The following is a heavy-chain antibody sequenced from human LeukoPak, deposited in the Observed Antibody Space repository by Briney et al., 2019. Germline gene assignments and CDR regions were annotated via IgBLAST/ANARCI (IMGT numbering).Heavy chain of an antibody. V-gene: IGHV4-34*01. Sequence: SETLSLTCAVYGGSFNDYYWSWIRQTPGKGLEWIGEINHSGSSNYNPSLKSRLNISVDMSKKQISLRLASVTAADTAVYYCARGRFQRRFMATPFDPWGQGTQVTVSS. CDR3: ARGRFQRRFMATPFDP. CDR2: INHSGSS. CDR1: GGSFNDYY. J-gene: IGHJ5*02. D-gene: IGHD4-23*01.